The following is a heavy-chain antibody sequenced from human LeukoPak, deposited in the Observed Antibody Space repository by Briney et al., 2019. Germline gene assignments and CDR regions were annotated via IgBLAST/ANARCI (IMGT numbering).Heavy chain of an antibody. CDR3: AKNSGGTCYSHLDY. D-gene: IGHD2-15*01. Sequence: GGSLRLSCAASGFTFSSYSMTWVRQAPGKGLEWVSGISGSGGSTYYEDSVKGRSTISRDNSKNTLYLQMNSLRAEDTAVYYCAKNSGGTCYSHLDYWGQGTLVTVSS. V-gene: IGHV3-23*01. CDR1: GFTFSSYS. CDR2: ISGSGGST. J-gene: IGHJ4*02.